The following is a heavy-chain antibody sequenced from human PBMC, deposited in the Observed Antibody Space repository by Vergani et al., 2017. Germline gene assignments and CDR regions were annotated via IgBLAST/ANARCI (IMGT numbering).Heavy chain of an antibody. V-gene: IGHV3-33*01. CDR1: GFTLGDYA. Sequence: VHLVESGGGLVQPGRSLRLSCSGSGFTLGDYAMTWVRQAPGKGLEWVAVIWYDGSNKYYADSVKGRFTISRDNSKNTLYLQMNSLRAEDTAIYYCARDQRDSTIFGAHRYAYWGQGTRVTVSS. J-gene: IGHJ4*02. CDR3: ARDQRDSTIFGAHRYAY. CDR2: IWYDGSNK. D-gene: IGHD3-3*01.